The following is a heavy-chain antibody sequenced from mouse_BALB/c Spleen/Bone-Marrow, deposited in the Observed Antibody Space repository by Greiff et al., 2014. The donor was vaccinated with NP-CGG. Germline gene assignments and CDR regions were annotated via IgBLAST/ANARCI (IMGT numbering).Heavy chain of an antibody. V-gene: IGHV2-2*02. CDR2: IWSGGST. D-gene: IGHD1-3*01. CDR3: ARESFAY. Sequence: VMLVESGPGLVQPSQILSITCTVSGFSLTSYGVHWVRQSPGKGLEWLGVIWSGGSTDYNAAFISRLSISKDNSKSQVFFKMNSLQANDTAIYYCARESFAYWGQGTLVTVSA. CDR1: GFSLTSYG. J-gene: IGHJ3*01.